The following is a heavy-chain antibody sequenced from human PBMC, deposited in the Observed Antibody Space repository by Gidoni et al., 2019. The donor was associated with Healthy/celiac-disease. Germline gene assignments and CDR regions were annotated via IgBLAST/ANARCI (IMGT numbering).Heavy chain of an antibody. CDR1: GFTFSSYW. CDR2: IKQDGSEK. Sequence: EVQLVESGGGLVQPGGSLRLSCAASGFTFSSYWMSWVRQAPGKGLEWVANIKQDGSEKYYVDSVKGRFTISRDNAKNSLYLQMNSLRAEDTAVYYCARVTHGGIAARLYYYYGMDVWGQGTTVTVS. D-gene: IGHD6-6*01. J-gene: IGHJ6*02. V-gene: IGHV3-7*01. CDR3: ARVTHGGIAARLYYYYGMDV.